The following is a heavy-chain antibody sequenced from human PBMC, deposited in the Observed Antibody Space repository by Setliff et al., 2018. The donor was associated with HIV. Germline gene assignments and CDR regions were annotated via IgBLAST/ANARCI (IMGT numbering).Heavy chain of an antibody. D-gene: IGHD3-22*01. CDR3: ARQAWHSGRDGYFVDY. J-gene: IGHJ4*02. V-gene: IGHV4-38-2*02. Sequence: SETLSLTCSVSGYSISNGYYWGWFRQSPGKGLEWIATIYQTGSIYYNPSLQNRVTLLLDMSKNQFSLKLSSATAADTAVYYCARQAWHSGRDGYFVDYWGQGMLVTVSS. CDR1: GYSISNGYY. CDR2: IYQTGSI.